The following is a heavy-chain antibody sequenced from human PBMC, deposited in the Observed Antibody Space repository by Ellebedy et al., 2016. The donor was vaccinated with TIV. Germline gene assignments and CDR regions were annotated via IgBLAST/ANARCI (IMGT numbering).Heavy chain of an antibody. J-gene: IGHJ2*01. D-gene: IGHD1-26*01. V-gene: IGHV3-7*03. CDR3: ARDANGELLDWYFDL. Sequence: GESLKISXAASGFTFSSYSMNWVRQAPGKGLEWVANIKQDGSEKYYVDSVKGRFTISRDNAKNSLYLQMNSLRAEDTAVYYCARDANGELLDWYFDLWGRGTLVTVSS. CDR1: GFTFSSYS. CDR2: IKQDGSEK.